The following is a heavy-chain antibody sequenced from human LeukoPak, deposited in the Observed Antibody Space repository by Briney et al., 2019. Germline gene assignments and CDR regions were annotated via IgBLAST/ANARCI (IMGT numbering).Heavy chain of an antibody. CDR1: GYTFIDHY. Sequence: ASVKVSCKASGYTFIDHYIHWLRQAPGHGLEWMGWIDPNSGGPTYAPTFQDRVTMTRDTSITTVYMELKRLRSDDRAIYYCARAAYVGANSWPGHWGQGTLVTVSS. CDR3: ARAAYVGANSWPGH. D-gene: IGHD2/OR15-2a*01. J-gene: IGHJ4*02. V-gene: IGHV1-2*02. CDR2: IDPNSGGP.